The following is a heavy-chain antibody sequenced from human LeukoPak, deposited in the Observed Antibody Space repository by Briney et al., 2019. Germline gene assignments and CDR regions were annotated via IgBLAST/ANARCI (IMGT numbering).Heavy chain of an antibody. Sequence: SETLSLTCSVSGGSISNYYWTWIRQPAGGGLEWIGRLQSTGNNNYKASLKSRVSMSVDTSKNQFSLRLSSGTAADTAVYYCTREMASVVTPVSRWLDPWGQGILVTVSS. CDR1: GGSISNYY. CDR3: TREMASVVTPVSRWLDP. J-gene: IGHJ5*01. V-gene: IGHV4-4*07. CDR2: LQSTGNN. D-gene: IGHD4-23*01.